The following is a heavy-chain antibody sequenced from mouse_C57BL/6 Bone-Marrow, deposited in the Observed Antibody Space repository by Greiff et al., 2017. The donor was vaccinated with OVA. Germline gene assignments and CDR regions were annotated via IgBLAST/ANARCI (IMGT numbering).Heavy chain of an antibody. CDR2: IYPRDGST. V-gene: IGHV1-78*01. CDR1: GYTFTDPT. Sequence: QVQLQQSDAELVKPGASVKISCKVSGYTFTDPTIHWMKQRPEQGLEWIGYIYPRDGSTKYNEKFKGKATLTADKSSSTAYMQLNSLTSEDSAVYFCAIHYYGSSDAMDYWGQGTSVTVSS. J-gene: IGHJ4*01. D-gene: IGHD1-1*01. CDR3: AIHYYGSSDAMDY.